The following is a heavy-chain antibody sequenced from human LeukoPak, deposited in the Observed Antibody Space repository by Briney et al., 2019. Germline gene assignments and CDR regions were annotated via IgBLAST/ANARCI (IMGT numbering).Heavy chain of an antibody. CDR3: ARGSPGVVVPAAISNYFDY. J-gene: IGHJ4*02. D-gene: IGHD2-2*02. CDR1: GYTFTSYD. CDR2: MNPNSGNT. Sequence: ASVTVSFKASGYTFTSYDINWVRQATGQGLEWMGWMNPNSGNTGYAQKFQGRVTITRNTSISTAYMELSSLRSEDTAVYYCARGSPGVVVPAAISNYFDYWGQGTLVTVSS. V-gene: IGHV1-8*03.